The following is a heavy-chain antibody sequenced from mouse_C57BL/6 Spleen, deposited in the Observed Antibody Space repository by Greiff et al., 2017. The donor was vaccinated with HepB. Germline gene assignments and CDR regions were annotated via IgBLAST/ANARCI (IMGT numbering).Heavy chain of an antibody. CDR1: GYTFTDYY. CDR2: INPYNGGT. Sequence: VQLQQSGPVLVKPGASVKMSCKASGYTFTDYYMNWVKQSHGKSLEWIGVINPYNGGTSYNQKFKGKATLTVDKSSSTAYMELNSLTSEDSAVYYCARGDRYYFDYWGQGTTLTVSS. CDR3: ARGDRYYFDY. V-gene: IGHV1-19*01. J-gene: IGHJ2*01.